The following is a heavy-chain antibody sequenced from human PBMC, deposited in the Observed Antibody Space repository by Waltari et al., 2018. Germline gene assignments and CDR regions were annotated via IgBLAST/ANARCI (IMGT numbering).Heavy chain of an antibody. CDR2: INHSGST. V-gene: IGHV4-34*01. J-gene: IGHJ6*02. Sequence: VQLVESGGGLIQPGGSLRLSCAASGFTVSNNYMSWIRQPPGKGLEWIGEINHSGSTNYNPALKSRVSISVDTSKNQFSLKLGSVTAADTAVYYCARGPNPYYDFWSGYYKYYGMDVWGQGTTVTVSS. CDR3: ARGPNPYYDFWSGYYKYYGMDV. D-gene: IGHD3-3*01. CDR1: GFTVSNNY.